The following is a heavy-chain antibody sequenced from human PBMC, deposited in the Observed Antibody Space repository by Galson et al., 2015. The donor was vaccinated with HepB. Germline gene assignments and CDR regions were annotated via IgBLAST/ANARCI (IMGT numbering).Heavy chain of an antibody. CDR1: GGSFSGYY. D-gene: IGHD3-10*01. CDR2: INHSGST. J-gene: IGHJ4*02. V-gene: IGHV4-34*01. Sequence: SETLSLTCAVYGGSFSGYYWSWIRQPPGKGLEWIGEINHSGSTNYNPSLKSRVTISVDTSKNQFSLKLSSVTAADTAVYYCARGPPLLWFGELSRGYFDYWGQGTLVTVSS. CDR3: ARGPPLLWFGELSRGYFDY.